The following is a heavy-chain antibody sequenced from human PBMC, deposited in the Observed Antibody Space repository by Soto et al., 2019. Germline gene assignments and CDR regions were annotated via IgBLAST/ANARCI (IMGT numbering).Heavy chain of an antibody. CDR3: VRDSFGSWTFDY. CDR1: GYNFASNH. V-gene: IGHV1-46*01. CDR2: IHPTDGST. Sequence: QVQLVVTGAEVKEPGASVKVSCKASGYNFASNHMHWVRQIPGQGLEWMGIIHPTDGSTSYAQRFRGRITLTRDAPTNTDYMELRGLTSEDTAVYYCVRDSFGSWTFDYWGQGTLLTVSS. J-gene: IGHJ4*02. D-gene: IGHD6-13*01.